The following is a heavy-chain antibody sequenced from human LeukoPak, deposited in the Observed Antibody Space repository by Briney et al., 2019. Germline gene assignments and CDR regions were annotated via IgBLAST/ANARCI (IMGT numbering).Heavy chain of an antibody. CDR2: ITSSGSLI. V-gene: IGHV3-21*01. CDR3: VRGLGYCSSTRCSPGYYMDV. Sequence: GGSLRLSCAASGFTFSDFGMNWVRQTPGKGLQWVSSITSSGSLINYADSVKGRFTISRDNAKNSLYLQMNSLRAEDTAVYYCVRGLGYCSSTRCSPGYYMDVWGKGTTVTVSS. J-gene: IGHJ6*03. CDR1: GFTFSDFG. D-gene: IGHD2-2*01.